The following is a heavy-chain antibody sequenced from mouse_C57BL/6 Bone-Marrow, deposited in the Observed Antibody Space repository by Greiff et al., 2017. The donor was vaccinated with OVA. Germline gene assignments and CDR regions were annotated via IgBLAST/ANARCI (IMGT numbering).Heavy chain of an antibody. V-gene: IGHV10-3*01. Sequence: EVQLVESGGGLVQPKGSLKLSCAASGFTFNTYAMHWVRQAPGKGLEWVARIRSKSSNYATYYADSVKDRFTISRDDSQSMLYLQMNNLKTDDTSMYYCGGGGYYYGSSYGYAMDYWGQGTSVTVSS. CDR2: IRSKSSNYAT. CDR3: GGGGYYYGSSYGYAMDY. D-gene: IGHD1-1*01. CDR1: GFTFNTYA. J-gene: IGHJ4*01.